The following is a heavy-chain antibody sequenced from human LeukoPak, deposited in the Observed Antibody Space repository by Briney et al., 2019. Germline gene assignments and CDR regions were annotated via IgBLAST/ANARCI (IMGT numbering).Heavy chain of an antibody. CDR3: ARHDYDILTGYPLGRPDAFDI. D-gene: IGHD3-9*01. V-gene: IGHV4-59*08. Sequence: SETLSLTCTVSGGSISSYYWSWIRQPPGKGLEWIGYIYYSGSTNYNPSLKSQVTISVDTSKNQFSLKLSSVTAADTAVYYCARHDYDILTGYPLGRPDAFDIWGQGTMVTVSS. CDR2: IYYSGST. J-gene: IGHJ3*02. CDR1: GGSISSYY.